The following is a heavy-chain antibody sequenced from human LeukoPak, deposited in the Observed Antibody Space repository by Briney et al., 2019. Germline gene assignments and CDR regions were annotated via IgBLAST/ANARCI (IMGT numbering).Heavy chain of an antibody. J-gene: IGHJ6*03. Sequence: SETLSLTCAVYGGSFSGYYWSWIRQPPGKGLEWIGEINHSGSTNYNPSLKSRVTISVDTSKNQFSLKLSSVTAADTAVYYCARDLAAAGPNYYYYYMDVWGKGTTVTVSS. CDR2: INHSGST. CDR1: GGSFSGYY. D-gene: IGHD6-13*01. V-gene: IGHV4-34*01. CDR3: ARDLAAAGPNYYYYYMDV.